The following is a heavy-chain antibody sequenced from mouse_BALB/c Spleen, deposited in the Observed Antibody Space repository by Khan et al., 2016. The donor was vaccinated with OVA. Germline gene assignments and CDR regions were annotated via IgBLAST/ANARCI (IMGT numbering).Heavy chain of an antibody. V-gene: IGHV5-9-3*01. CDR1: GFTFSTYA. J-gene: IGHJ4*01. Sequence: EVELVESGGGLVKPGGSLTLSCSASGFTFSTYAMSWVRQTPEKRLEWVATISSGGHYTFYPASVKGRFTISRDNAENILDLQMSSLTSEDTAMYYCTRSVVDYHAMDYWGQGTSVTVSS. D-gene: IGHD1-1*02. CDR3: TRSVVDYHAMDY. CDR2: ISSGGHYT.